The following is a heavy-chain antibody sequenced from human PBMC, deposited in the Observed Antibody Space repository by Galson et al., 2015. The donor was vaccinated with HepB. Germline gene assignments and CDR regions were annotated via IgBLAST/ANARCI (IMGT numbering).Heavy chain of an antibody. CDR3: ARRRPNGMDV. CDR1: GASMSSTDYY. D-gene: IGHD1-1*01. V-gene: IGHV4-39*01. CDR2: IYSSGRT. Sequence: SETLSLTCTVSGASMSSTDYYWGWIRQPPGKGLEWIGSIYSSGRTYYNTSLKSRVSISVDTSKNQLSLKLSSVTAADTALYYCARRRPNGMDVWGQGTTVTVSS. J-gene: IGHJ6*02.